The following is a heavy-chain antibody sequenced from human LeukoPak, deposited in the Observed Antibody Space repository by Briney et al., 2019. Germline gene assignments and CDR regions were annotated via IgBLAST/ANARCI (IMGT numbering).Heavy chain of an antibody. D-gene: IGHD2-2*02. CDR2: ISAYNGKI. V-gene: IGHV1-18*01. CDR1: GYTFTSYG. CDR3: ASPKGGYCSSTSCHRGFDY. Sequence: ASVKVSCKASGYTFTSYGISWVRRAPGQGLEWMGWISAYNGKINYAQKLQGRVTMTTDTSTNIAYMELRSLRSEDTAVYYCASPKGGYCSSTSCHRGFDYWGQGTLVTVSS. J-gene: IGHJ4*02.